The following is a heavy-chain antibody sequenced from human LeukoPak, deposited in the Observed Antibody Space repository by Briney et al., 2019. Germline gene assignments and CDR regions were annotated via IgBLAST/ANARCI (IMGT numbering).Heavy chain of an antibody. D-gene: IGHD2-15*01. V-gene: IGHV3-9*01. CDR3: AKALYRYCSGGGCYSDY. Sequence: PGGSLRLSCAASGFTFDDYAMHWVRQAPGKGLEWVSGISWNSGSIGYADSVKGRFTISRDNAKNSLYLQMNSLRAEDTALYYCAKALYRYCSGGGCYSDYWGQGTLVTVSS. J-gene: IGHJ4*02. CDR1: GFTFDDYA. CDR2: ISWNSGSI.